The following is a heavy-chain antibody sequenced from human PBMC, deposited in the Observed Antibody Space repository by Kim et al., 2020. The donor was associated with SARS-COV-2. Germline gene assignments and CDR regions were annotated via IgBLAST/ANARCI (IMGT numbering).Heavy chain of an antibody. CDR1: GFTFSGSP. J-gene: IGHJ3*02. V-gene: IGHV3-73*01. D-gene: IGHD3-3*02. Sequence: GGSLRLSCAASGFTFSGSPLHWVRQASGKGLEWVGRIRSKANSYATGYAASVKGRFTISRDDSKNTAYLEMRGLKTEDTALYYCTRIPATPLAFRDAFDIWGQGTMVTVSS. CDR3: TRIPATPLAFRDAFDI. CDR2: IRSKANSYAT.